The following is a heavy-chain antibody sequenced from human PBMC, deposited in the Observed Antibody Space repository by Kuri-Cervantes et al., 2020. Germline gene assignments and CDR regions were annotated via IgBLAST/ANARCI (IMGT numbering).Heavy chain of an antibody. Sequence: GSLRLSCAASGFTFSSYGMHWVRQAPGKGLEWIGEINHSGSTYYNPSLKSRVTISVDTSKNQFSLKLSSVTAADTAVYYCARGTYGGVDYWGQGTLVTVSS. CDR3: ARGTYGGVDY. CDR1: GFTFSSYG. J-gene: IGHJ4*02. CDR2: INHSGST. V-gene: IGHV4-34*01. D-gene: IGHD3-10*01.